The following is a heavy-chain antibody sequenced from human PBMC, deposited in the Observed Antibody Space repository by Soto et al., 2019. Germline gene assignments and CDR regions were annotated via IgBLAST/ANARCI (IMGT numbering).Heavy chain of an antibody. CDR1: GFNFGNNW. Sequence: GWSLRLSCASSGFNFGNNWMHWVRQAPGKGLEWVSRMNSDGRTTNYADSVKGRFTVSRDNAKNTLYLQMNSLRAEDTAVYYCATAEGDYWGPGTRVTVSS. CDR2: MNSDGRTT. CDR3: ATAEGDY. J-gene: IGHJ4*02. V-gene: IGHV3-74*01.